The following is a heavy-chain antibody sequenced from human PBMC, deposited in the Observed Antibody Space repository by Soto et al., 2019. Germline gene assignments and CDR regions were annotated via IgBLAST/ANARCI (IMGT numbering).Heavy chain of an antibody. V-gene: IGHV4-34*01. CDR2: INHSENT. CDR3: AGSDYYDTRDSPRDNV. Sequence: PSETLSLTCAVYGGSFSGYYWTWIRQPPGKGLEWIGEINHSENTNYNPSLKSRVTISVDTSKNQFSLKLSSVTAADTAVYYCAGSDYYDTRDSPRDNVWGQGTTVTVSS. J-gene: IGHJ6*02. CDR1: GGSFSGYY. D-gene: IGHD3-22*01.